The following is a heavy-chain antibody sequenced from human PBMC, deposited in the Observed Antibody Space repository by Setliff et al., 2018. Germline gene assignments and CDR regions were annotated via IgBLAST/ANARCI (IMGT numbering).Heavy chain of an antibody. CDR3: ARATSGWYSAYYYYMDV. CDR1: DGSISSYY. Sequence: SETLSLTCTVSDGSISSYYWSWIRQPPGKGLEWVGEINHRGSTTYNPSLKSRVTISVDTSKNQFSLNLTSVTAADTAVYYCARATSGWYSAYYYYMDVWGKGTTVTVS. J-gene: IGHJ6*03. V-gene: IGHV4-34*01. D-gene: IGHD6-19*01. CDR2: INHRGST.